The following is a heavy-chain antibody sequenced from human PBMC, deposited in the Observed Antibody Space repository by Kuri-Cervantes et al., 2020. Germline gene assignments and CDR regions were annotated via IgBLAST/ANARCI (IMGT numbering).Heavy chain of an antibody. Sequence: GESLKISCAASGFTFSTYGMHWVRQAPGKGLEWVATIWYDGSNKYYSDSVKGRFTISRDNSKNTLYLQMNSLRAEDTAVYYCARGCYDYGDYCDAFDIWGQGTMVTVSS. J-gene: IGHJ3*02. CDR2: IWYDGSNK. D-gene: IGHD4-17*01. CDR3: ARGCYDYGDYCDAFDI. CDR1: GFTFSTYG. V-gene: IGHV3-33*01.